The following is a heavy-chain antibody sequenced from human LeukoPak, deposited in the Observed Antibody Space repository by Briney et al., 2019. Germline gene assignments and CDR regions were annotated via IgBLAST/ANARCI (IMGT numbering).Heavy chain of an antibody. Sequence: PGGSLRLSCAASGFTFSDHSMDWVRQASGKGLEWVGRIKSKVNSYTIEYATSVKGRFTISRDDSKNSLYLQMNSLKTEDTAVYYCTRGPPDYWGQGTLVIVSS. V-gene: IGHV3-72*01. CDR3: TRGPPDY. J-gene: IGHJ4*02. CDR1: GFTFSDHS. CDR2: IKSKVNSYTI.